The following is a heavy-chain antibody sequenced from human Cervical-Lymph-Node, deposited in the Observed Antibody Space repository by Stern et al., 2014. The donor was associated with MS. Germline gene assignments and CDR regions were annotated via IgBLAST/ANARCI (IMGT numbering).Heavy chain of an antibody. D-gene: IGHD3-22*01. V-gene: IGHV4-61*02. CDR2: IYNSGST. CDR1: GGSFRSGTYY. Sequence: VQLVESGPGLVKPSQTLSLTCTVSGGSFRSGTYYWSWIRQPAGKGLEWIGRIYNSGSTKYNPSLKTRVTMSLDTSKNQFSLKLRSVTAADTAVYYCARAAYRYDSTGYYQWYFDYWGQGALVTVAS. CDR3: ARAAYRYDSTGYYQWYFDY. J-gene: IGHJ4*02.